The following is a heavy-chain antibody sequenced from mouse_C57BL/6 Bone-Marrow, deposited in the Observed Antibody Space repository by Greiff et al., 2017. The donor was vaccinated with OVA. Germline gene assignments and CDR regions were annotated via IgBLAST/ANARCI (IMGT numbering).Heavy chain of an antibody. J-gene: IGHJ3*01. Sequence: VQLQQPGAELVMPGASVKLSCKASGYTFTSYWMHWVKQRPGQGLEWIGEIDPADSYTNYNQKFKGKSTLTVDKSSSTAYMQLSSLTSEDSAVYYGAGGDSPRFAYWGQGTLVTVSA. CDR3: AGGDSPRFAY. CDR2: IDPADSYT. CDR1: GYTFTSYW. V-gene: IGHV1-69*01.